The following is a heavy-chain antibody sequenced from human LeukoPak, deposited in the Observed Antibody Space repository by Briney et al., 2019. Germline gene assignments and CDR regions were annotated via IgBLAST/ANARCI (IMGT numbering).Heavy chain of an antibody. CDR2: ISGSGSTI. Sequence: PGGSLRLSCAASVFTFSSYEMNWVRQAPGKGLEWVSYISGSGSTIYYADSVKGRFTISRDNAKSSLYLQMNSLRAEYTALYYCARDRSGYYKWFDPWGQGTLVTVSS. V-gene: IGHV3-48*03. CDR1: VFTFSSYE. D-gene: IGHD5-12*01. CDR3: ARDRSGYYKWFDP. J-gene: IGHJ5*02.